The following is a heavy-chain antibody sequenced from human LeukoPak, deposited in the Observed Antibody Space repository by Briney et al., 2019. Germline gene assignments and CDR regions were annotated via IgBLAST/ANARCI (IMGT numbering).Heavy chain of an antibody. V-gene: IGHV3-30-3*01. D-gene: IGHD6-19*01. CDR1: GFTFSSYA. J-gene: IGHJ4*02. Sequence: GGSLRLSCAASGFTFSSYAMHWVRQAPGKGLEWVAVISYDGSNKYYADSVKGRFTISRDNSKNTLYLQMNSLRAEDTAVYYCAATPGYSSGWYRIWGQGTLVTVSS. CDR3: AATPGYSSGWYRI. CDR2: ISYDGSNK.